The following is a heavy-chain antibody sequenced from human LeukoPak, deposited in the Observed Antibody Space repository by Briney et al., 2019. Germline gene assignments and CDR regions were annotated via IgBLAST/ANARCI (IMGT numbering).Heavy chain of an antibody. V-gene: IGHV1-69*04. Sequence: ASVKVSCKASGGTFSSYAISWVRQAPGQGLEWMGRIIPIFGIANYAQKFQGRVTITADKSTSTAYMELSSLRSEDTAVYYCAREVDPVVPAAIANWFDPWGQGTLVTVSS. CDR2: IIPIFGIA. CDR3: AREVDPVVPAAIANWFDP. CDR1: GGTFSSYA. D-gene: IGHD2-2*02. J-gene: IGHJ5*02.